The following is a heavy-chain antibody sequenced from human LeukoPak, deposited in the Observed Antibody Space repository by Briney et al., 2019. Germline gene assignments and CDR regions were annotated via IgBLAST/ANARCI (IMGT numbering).Heavy chain of an antibody. CDR1: GGSISSGGYS. CDR3: ARDAWITVNHWYFDL. D-gene: IGHD4-17*01. V-gene: IGHV4-30-2*01. Sequence: PSQTLSLTCAVSGGSISSGGYSWSWIRQPPGKGLEWIGHIYHSGTTYYNPSLKSRVTISLDRSKNQFSLKLSSVTAADTAVYYCARDAWITVNHWYFDLWGRGTLVSVSS. CDR2: IYHSGTT. J-gene: IGHJ2*01.